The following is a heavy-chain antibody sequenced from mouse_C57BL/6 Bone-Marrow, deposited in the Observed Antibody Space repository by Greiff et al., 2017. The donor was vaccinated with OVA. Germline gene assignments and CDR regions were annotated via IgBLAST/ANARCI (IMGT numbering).Heavy chain of an antibody. CDR2: IWSGGST. CDR1: GFSLTSYG. D-gene: IGHD2-3*01. CDR3: ARNDGYGWV. Sequence: QVQLKESGPGLVQPSQSLSITCTVSGFSLTSYGVHWVRQSPGKGLEWLGVIWSGGSTDYNAAFISRLSISKDNSKSQVFFKMNSLQADDTAIYYCARNDGYGWVWGTGTTVTVSS. J-gene: IGHJ1*03. V-gene: IGHV2-2*01.